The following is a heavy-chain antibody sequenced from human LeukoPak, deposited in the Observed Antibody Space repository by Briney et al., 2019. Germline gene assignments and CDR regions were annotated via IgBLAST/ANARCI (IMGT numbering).Heavy chain of an antibody. CDR1: GGSISSSSYY. Sequence: PSETLSLTCTVSGGSISSSSYYWGWIRQPPGKGLEWIGSIYYSGSTYYNPSLKSRVTISVDTSKNQFSLKLSSVTAADTAVYYCARSEGSGLGFDPWGQGTLVTVSS. J-gene: IGHJ5*02. CDR2: IYYSGST. D-gene: IGHD3-10*01. V-gene: IGHV4-39*07. CDR3: ARSEGSGLGFDP.